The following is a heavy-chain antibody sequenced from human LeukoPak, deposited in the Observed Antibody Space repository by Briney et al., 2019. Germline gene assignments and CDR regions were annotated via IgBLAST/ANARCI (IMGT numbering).Heavy chain of an antibody. Sequence: SETLSLACAVYGGSFSGYYWSWIRQPPGKGLEWIGEINHSGSTNYNPSLKSRVTISVDTSKNQFSLKLSSVTAADTAVYYCARDRHLRKLYYFDYWGQGTLVTVSS. CDR1: GGSFSGYY. J-gene: IGHJ4*02. V-gene: IGHV4-34*01. D-gene: IGHD5-12*01. CDR3: ARDRHLRKLYYFDY. CDR2: INHSGST.